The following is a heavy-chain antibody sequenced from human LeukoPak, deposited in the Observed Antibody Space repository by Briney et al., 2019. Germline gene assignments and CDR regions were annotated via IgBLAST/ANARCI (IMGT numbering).Heavy chain of an antibody. CDR3: ARHNYDSSGAFDM. Sequence: PSETLSLTCTVSINTYYWSWIRQPPGKGLEWIGYIYYSGSTKYNPSLKNRVTMSVDTSKNQFSLKLSPVTAADTAVYYCARHNYDSSGAFDMWGQGTMVTVSS. CDR1: INTYY. V-gene: IGHV4-59*08. CDR2: IYYSGST. J-gene: IGHJ3*02. D-gene: IGHD3-22*01.